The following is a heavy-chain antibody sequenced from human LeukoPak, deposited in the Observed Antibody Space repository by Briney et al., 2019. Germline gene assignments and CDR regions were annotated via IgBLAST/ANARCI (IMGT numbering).Heavy chain of an antibody. J-gene: IGHJ4*02. D-gene: IGHD3-3*01. CDR1: GGSFSGYY. CDR3: ARGRYTIFGVVSDFDH. Sequence: SETLSLTCAVYGGSFSGYYWSWIRQPPGKGLEWIGEINHSGSTNYNPSLKSRVTISVDTSKNQFSLKLSSVTAADTAVYYCARGRYTIFGVVSDFDHWGQGTLVTVSS. CDR2: INHSGST. V-gene: IGHV4-34*01.